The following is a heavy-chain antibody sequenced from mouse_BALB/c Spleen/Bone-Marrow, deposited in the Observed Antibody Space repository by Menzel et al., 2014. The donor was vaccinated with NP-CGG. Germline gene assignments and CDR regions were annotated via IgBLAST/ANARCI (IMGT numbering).Heavy chain of an antibody. J-gene: IGHJ4*01. D-gene: IGHD2-1*01. CDR3: ASPYGNYDAMDY. V-gene: IGHV1-87*01. CDR2: IYPGDGDT. Sequence: QVQLKQSGAELARPGASVKLSCKASGYTFTSYWMQWVKQRPGQGLEWIGAIYPGDGDTRYTQKFRGKATLTADKSSNTVYMQLSSLTSEDSAVYFCASPYGNYDAMDYWGQGTSVTVSS. CDR1: GYTFTSYW.